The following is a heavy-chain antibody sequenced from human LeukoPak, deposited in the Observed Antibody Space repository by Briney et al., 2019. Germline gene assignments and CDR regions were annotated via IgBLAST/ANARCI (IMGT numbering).Heavy chain of an antibody. D-gene: IGHD1-26*01. CDR1: GFTFSNYA. V-gene: IGHV3-64D*06. CDR2: ISSNGRST. J-gene: IGHJ4*02. Sequence: GGSLRLSCSASGFTFSNYAMFWVRQAPGMGLEYISAISSNGRSTYYADSVEGRFTISRDNSKNTLDLQMSSLRPEDTSTYYCVRRAGSYYFDYWGQGSLVTVSS. CDR3: VRRAGSYYFDY.